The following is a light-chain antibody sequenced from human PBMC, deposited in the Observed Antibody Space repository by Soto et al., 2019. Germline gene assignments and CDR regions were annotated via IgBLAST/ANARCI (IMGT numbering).Light chain of an antibody. CDR2: DAS. Sequence: EIVLTQSPATLSLSPGERATLSCRASQSVSSYLAWYQQTPGQAPRLLIYDASNRATGIPARFSGSGSWTDFTRTISSLEPEDFAVYYCQQRSNWPLTFGGGTKVEIK. J-gene: IGKJ4*01. CDR3: QQRSNWPLT. V-gene: IGKV3-11*01. CDR1: QSVSSY.